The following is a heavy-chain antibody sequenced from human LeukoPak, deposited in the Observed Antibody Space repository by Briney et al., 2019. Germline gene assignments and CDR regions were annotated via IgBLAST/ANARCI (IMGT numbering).Heavy chain of an antibody. J-gene: IGHJ6*02. CDR3: AKPYYGSGSPSFGMDV. CDR1: GFTFSSSA. CDR2: ISASGGST. V-gene: IGHV3-23*01. D-gene: IGHD3-10*01. Sequence: GGSLRLSCAASGFTFSSSAMSWVRQVPGKGLEWVSGISASGGSTSYADSVKGRFTISRDNSKNTLYLQMNSLRAEDTAVYYCAKPYYGSGSPSFGMDVWGQGTTVTVSS.